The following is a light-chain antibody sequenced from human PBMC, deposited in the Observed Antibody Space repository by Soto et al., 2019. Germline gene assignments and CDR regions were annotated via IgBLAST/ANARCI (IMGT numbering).Light chain of an antibody. CDR1: QYIGTS. V-gene: IGKV1-39*01. CDR3: QQSYNTPRT. CDR2: AAS. Sequence: DIRMTQSPSSVSASLGDRVTITCRASQYIGTSLAWYQQRPGEAPKLLIYAASSLQSGVPSRFSGSGSGTDFTLTITSLQPEDFASYFCQQSYNTPRTFGQGTKVDIK. J-gene: IGKJ1*01.